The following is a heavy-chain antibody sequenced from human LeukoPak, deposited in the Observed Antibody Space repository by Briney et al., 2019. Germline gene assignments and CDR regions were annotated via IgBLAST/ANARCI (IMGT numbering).Heavy chain of an antibody. J-gene: IGHJ4*02. V-gene: IGHV3-48*02. CDR1: GFTFSSYS. D-gene: IGHD1-26*01. CDR3: ASSESYRFDY. Sequence: PGGFLRLSCAASGFTFSSYSMNWVRQAPGKGLEWVSHITASGTAMFYADSVKGRFTISRDNAKNSLYLQMNSLRDEDTAVYYCASSESYRFDYWGQGTLVTVSS. CDR2: ITASGTAM.